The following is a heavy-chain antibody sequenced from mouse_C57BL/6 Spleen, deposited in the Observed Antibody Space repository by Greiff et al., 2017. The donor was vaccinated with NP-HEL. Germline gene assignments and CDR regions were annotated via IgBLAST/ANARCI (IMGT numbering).Heavy chain of an antibody. Sequence: VQLQPSVPSLVTPGASVPLPCQSSVYTFTVSNLDCVKQSPGQSLEWIGDINPNNGGTIYNQKFKGKATLTVDKSSSTAYMELRSLTSEDTAVYYCARRDYYFDYWGQGTTLTVSS. CDR2: INPNNGGT. CDR3: ARRDYYFDY. V-gene: IGHV1-18*01. J-gene: IGHJ2*01. CDR1: VYTFTVSN. D-gene: IGHD3-3*01.